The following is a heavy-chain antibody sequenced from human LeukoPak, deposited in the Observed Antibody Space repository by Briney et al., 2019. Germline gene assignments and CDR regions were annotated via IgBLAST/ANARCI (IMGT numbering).Heavy chain of an antibody. D-gene: IGHD1-26*01. V-gene: IGHV3-9*01. J-gene: IGHJ3*02. CDR3: ARVFTGDDAFDI. CDR1: GFTFDDYA. Sequence: GGSLRLSCAASGFTFDDYAMHWVRQAPGKGLEWVSGISWNSGSIGYADSVKGRFTISRDNAKNSLYLQMNSLRAEDTAVYYCARVFTGDDAFDIWGQGTMVTVSS. CDR2: ISWNSGSI.